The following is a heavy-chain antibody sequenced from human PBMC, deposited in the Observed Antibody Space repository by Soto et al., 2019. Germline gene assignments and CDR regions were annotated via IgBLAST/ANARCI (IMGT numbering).Heavy chain of an antibody. V-gene: IGHV3-53*01. Sequence: GGSLRLSCAASGCTVSSNYMSWVRQAPGKGLEWVSVIYSGGSTYYADSVKGRFTISRDNSKNTLYLQMNSLRAEDTAVYYCARDLALGVVTSPNYYYGMDVWGQGTTVTVS. J-gene: IGHJ6*02. CDR1: GCTVSSNY. CDR3: ARDLALGVVTSPNYYYGMDV. D-gene: IGHD3-3*01. CDR2: IYSGGST.